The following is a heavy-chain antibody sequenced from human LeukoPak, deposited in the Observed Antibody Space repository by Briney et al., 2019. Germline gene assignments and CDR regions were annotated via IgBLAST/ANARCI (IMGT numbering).Heavy chain of an antibody. J-gene: IGHJ4*02. Sequence: GGSLRLSCAASGFTFSSYGMHWVRQAPGKGLEWVAVIWYDGSNKYYADSVKGRFTISRDNSKDTLYLQMNSLRAEDTAVYYCARDGSSAYSSGWYLDYWGQGTLVTVSS. CDR3: ARDGSSAYSSGWYLDY. V-gene: IGHV3-33*01. D-gene: IGHD6-19*01. CDR1: GFTFSSYG. CDR2: IWYDGSNK.